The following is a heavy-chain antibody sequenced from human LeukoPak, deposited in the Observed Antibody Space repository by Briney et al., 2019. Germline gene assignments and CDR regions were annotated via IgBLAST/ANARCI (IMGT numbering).Heavy chain of an antibody. J-gene: IGHJ4*02. CDR1: GFTFGSYA. D-gene: IGHD4-23*01. CDR3: AKGRVVTSYFDY. V-gene: IGHV3-23*01. CDR2: ISGSGGST. Sequence: GGSLRLSCAASGFTFGSYAMSWVRQAPGKGLEWVSAISGSGGSTYYADSVEGRFTISRDNSKNTLYLQMNSLRAEDTAVYYCAKGRVVTSYFDYWGQGTLVTVSS.